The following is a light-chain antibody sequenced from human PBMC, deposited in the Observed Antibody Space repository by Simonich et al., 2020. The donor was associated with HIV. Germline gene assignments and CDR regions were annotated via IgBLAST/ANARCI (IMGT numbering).Light chain of an antibody. CDR3: QQYNIYST. J-gene: IGKJ4*01. V-gene: IGKV1-5*03. CDR1: QSISSW. CDR2: KAS. Sequence: DIQMTQSPSSLSASVGDRVTITCRASQSISSWLAWYQQKPGKAPKLLIYKASSLESGVPSRFSGSGSETEFTLTISSLHSDDFATYYCQQYNIYSTFGGGTKVEI.